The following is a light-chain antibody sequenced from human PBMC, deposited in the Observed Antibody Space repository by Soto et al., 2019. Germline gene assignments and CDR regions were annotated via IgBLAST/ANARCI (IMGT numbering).Light chain of an antibody. V-gene: IGKV2-30*01. CDR2: QVS. CDR3: MQGSHWPYT. Sequence: DAVLTQSPLSLPVTLGQPASISCRSSQSLVYSDGNMYLSWFHRRPGQSPRRLLYQVSRRDSGVPDRFSGSASGTDFTLKISRVEAEDVGFYYCMQGSHWPYTFGQGTRLELE. CDR1: QSLVYSDGNMY. J-gene: IGKJ2*01.